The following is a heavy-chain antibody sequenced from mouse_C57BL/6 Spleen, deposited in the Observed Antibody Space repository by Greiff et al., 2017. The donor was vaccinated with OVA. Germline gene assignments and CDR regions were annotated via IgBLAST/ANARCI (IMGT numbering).Heavy chain of an antibody. V-gene: IGHV6-6*01. CDR1: GFTFSDAW. CDR3: NYYGSSYGYFDV. Sequence: EVKVEESGGGLVQPGGSMKLSCAASGFTFSDAWMDWVRQSPEKGLEWVAEIRNKANNHATYYAESVKGRFTISRDDSKSSVYLQMNSLRAEDTGIYYCNYYGSSYGYFDVWGTGTTVTVSS. CDR2: IRNKANNHAT. J-gene: IGHJ1*03. D-gene: IGHD1-1*01.